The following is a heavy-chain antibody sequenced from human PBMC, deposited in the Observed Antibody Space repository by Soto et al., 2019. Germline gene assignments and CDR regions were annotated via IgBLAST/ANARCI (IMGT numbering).Heavy chain of an antibody. CDR1: ASTFSNYI. Sequence: QLQLEESGGSVVQPGRSLRLSCAASASTFSNYIMHWVRQAPGKGLEWVAFISYDGSNTNYADFVEGRFTISRDNPKNMLYLQLSSLRPDDTAVCYCAGGDNYYALGVWGQGTTVTVSS. J-gene: IGHJ6*02. CDR3: AGGDNYYALGV. D-gene: IGHD2-15*01. V-gene: IGHV3-30*04. CDR2: ISYDGSNT.